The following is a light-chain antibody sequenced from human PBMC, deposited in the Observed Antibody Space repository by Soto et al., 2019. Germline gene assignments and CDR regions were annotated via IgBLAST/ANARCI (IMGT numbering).Light chain of an antibody. CDR2: CAS. J-gene: IGKJ2*01. CDR3: QQYNKWPPYT. Sequence: EIVMTQSPANLSVSPGERATLSCRASQSVSINLAWYQQKPGQAPSLLIYCASTRAPGIPARFSGSGSGTEFTLTISSLQSEDFAVYYCQQYNKWPPYTFGQGTKLEIK. V-gene: IGKV3-15*01. CDR1: QSVSIN.